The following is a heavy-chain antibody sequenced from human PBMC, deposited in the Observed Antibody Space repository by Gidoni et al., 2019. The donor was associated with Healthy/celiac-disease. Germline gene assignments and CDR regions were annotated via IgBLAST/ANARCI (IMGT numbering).Heavy chain of an antibody. Sequence: EVQLLESGGGLVQPGGSLRLSCAASGFTFSSYAMSWVRQAPGKGLEWVSAISGSGGSTYYADSVKGRFTISRDNSKNTLYLQMNSLRAEDTAVYYCAKNMVRGVIITLSYGMDVWGQGTTVTVSS. D-gene: IGHD3-10*01. CDR1: GFTFSSYA. J-gene: IGHJ6*02. V-gene: IGHV3-23*01. CDR3: AKNMVRGVIITLSYGMDV. CDR2: ISGSGGST.